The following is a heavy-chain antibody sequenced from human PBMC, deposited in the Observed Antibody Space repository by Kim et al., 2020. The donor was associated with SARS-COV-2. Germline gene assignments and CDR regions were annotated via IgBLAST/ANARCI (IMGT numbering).Heavy chain of an antibody. J-gene: IGHJ6*02. V-gene: IGHV1-2*04. CDR3: ARAPRVYGMDV. Sequence: NDAQKFQGWVTMTRDTSISTAYMELSRLRSDDTAVYYCARAPRVYGMDVWGQGTTVTVSS.